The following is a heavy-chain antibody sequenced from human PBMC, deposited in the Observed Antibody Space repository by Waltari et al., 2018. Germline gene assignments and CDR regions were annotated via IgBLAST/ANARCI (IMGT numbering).Heavy chain of an antibody. Sequence: QVQLQESGPGLVKPSETLSLTCTVSGGSISRYYWSWIRQPPRKGLAWIGYIYYSGSTNYNPSLKSRVTISVDTSKNQFSLKLSSVTAADTAVYYCARSGNSSSWYYAWYFDLWGRGTLVTVSS. CDR2: IYYSGST. CDR3: ARSGNSSSWYYAWYFDL. V-gene: IGHV4-59*01. CDR1: GGSISRYY. J-gene: IGHJ2*01. D-gene: IGHD6-13*01.